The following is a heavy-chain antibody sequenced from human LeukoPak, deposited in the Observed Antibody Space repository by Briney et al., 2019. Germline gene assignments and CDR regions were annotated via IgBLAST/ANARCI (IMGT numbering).Heavy chain of an antibody. J-gene: IGHJ4*02. V-gene: IGHV3-30*14. CDR1: GFTFSTYA. Sequence: GGSLRLSCAASGFTFSTYAMHWVRQAPGKGLEWVAVISYDGSNKYYADSVKGRFTISRDNSKNTLYLQMNSLRAEDTAVYYCARWYSSSWYYWGQGTLVTVSS. CDR3: ARWYSSSWYY. CDR2: ISYDGSNK. D-gene: IGHD6-13*01.